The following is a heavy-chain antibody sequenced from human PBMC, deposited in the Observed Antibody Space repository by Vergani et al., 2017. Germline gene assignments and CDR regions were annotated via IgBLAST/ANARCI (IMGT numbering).Heavy chain of an antibody. CDR3: ARVDIVVVPAAIPYYYYXMDV. Sequence: EVQLLESGGGLVQPGGSLRLSCAASGFTFSSYAMSWVRQAPGKGLEWVSAISGSGSTIYYADSVKGRFTISRDNAKNSLYLQMNSLRAEDTAVYYCARVDIVVVPAAIPYYYYXMDVWGKGTTVTVSS. J-gene: IGHJ6*03. V-gene: IGHV3-23*01. D-gene: IGHD2-2*03. CDR2: ISGSGSTI. CDR1: GFTFSSYA.